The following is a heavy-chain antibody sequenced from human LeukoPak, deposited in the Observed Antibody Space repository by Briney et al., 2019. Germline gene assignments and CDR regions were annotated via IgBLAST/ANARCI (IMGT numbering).Heavy chain of an antibody. J-gene: IGHJ3*02. CDR3: ARDLDGSGTDEAFDI. V-gene: IGHV1-46*01. D-gene: IGHD3-10*01. CDR2: INPSGGST. Sequence: ASVKVSCKASGYTFTSYYMHWVRQAPGQGLEWMGIINPSGGSTSYAQKFQGRVTMTRDTSTSTVYMELSSLRSEDTAVYYRARDLDGSGTDEAFDIWGQGTMVTVSS. CDR1: GYTFTSYY.